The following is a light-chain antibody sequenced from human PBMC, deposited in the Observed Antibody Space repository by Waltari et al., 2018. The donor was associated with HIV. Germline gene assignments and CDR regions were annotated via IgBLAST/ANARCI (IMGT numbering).Light chain of an antibody. CDR1: SSAVGGYNY. J-gene: IGLJ3*02. CDR3: SSYTSSTFGV. CDR2: EVS. V-gene: IGLV2-14*01. Sequence: LTQPASVSGSPGPSITISCTGTSSAVGGYNYVSWYHQHPGKAPKLMIYEVSYRPSGVSTRFSGSKSGNTAALTISGLQPEDEADYYCSSYTSSTFGVFGGGTKLTVL.